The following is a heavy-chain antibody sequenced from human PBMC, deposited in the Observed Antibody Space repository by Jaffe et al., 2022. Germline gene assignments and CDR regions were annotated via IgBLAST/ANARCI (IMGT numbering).Heavy chain of an antibody. D-gene: IGHD4-17*01. J-gene: IGHJ4*02. CDR2: INHSGST. Sequence: QVQLQQWGAGLLKPSETLSLTCAVYGGSFSGYYWSWIRQPPGKGLEWIGEINHSGSTNYNPSLKSRVTISVDTSKNQFSLKLSSVTAADTAVYYCARDSSGGDYVVWGQGTLVTVSS. CDR3: ARDSSGGDYVV. V-gene: IGHV4-34*01. CDR1: GGSFSGYY.